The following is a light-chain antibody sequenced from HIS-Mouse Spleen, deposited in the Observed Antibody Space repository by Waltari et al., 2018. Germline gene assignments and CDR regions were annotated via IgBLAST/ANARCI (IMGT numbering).Light chain of an antibody. CDR2: ADS. J-gene: IGLJ2*01. CDR1: GLRKNY. V-gene: IGLV3-10*01. CDR3: YSTDSSGNHRV. Sequence: SSELTQPPAVSVSSGQTARITCSGDGLRKNYANWYQQKSGQAPVLVIYADSKRPSGIPERFSGSSSGKMATLTISGAQVEDEADYYCYSTDSSGNHRVFGGGTKLTVL.